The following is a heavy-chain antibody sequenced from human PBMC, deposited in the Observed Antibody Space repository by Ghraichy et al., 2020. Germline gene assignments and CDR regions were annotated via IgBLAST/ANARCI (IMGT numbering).Heavy chain of an antibody. CDR2: IIPIFGTA. CDR1: GGTFSSYA. J-gene: IGHJ4*02. V-gene: IGHV1-69*13. Sequence: SVKVSCKASGGTFSSYAISWVRQAPGQGLEWMGGIIPIFGTANYAQKFQGRVTITADESTSTAYMELSSLRSEDTAVYYCARATQRYCSSTSCYWLADYWGQGTLVTVSS. D-gene: IGHD2-2*01. CDR3: ARATQRYCSSTSCYWLADY.